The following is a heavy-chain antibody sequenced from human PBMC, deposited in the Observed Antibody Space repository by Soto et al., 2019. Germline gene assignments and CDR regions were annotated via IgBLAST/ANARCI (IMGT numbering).Heavy chain of an antibody. J-gene: IGHJ6*02. Sequence: PGESLTISCKGSGYSFTSYWIGWVRQMPGKGLEWMGIIYPGDSDTRYSPSFQGQVTISADKSISTAYLQWSSLKASDTAMYYCASGSSTTRYYYYGMDVWGQGTTVTVS. V-gene: IGHV5-51*01. CDR2: IYPGDSDT. D-gene: IGHD2-2*01. CDR1: GYSFTSYW. CDR3: ASGSSTTRYYYYGMDV.